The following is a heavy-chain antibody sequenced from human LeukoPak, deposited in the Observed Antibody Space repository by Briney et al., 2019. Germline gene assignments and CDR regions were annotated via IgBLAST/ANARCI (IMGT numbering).Heavy chain of an antibody. Sequence: GGSLRLSCAASGFTFSSYWMSWVRQAPGKGLEWVANIKQDGSEKYYVDSVKGRFTISRDNAKNSLYLQMNSLRAEDTAVYYCARVGGYCSSTSRYDSDYFDYWGQGTLVTVSS. D-gene: IGHD2-2*01. CDR2: IKQDGSEK. J-gene: IGHJ4*02. CDR1: GFTFSSYW. CDR3: ARVGGYCSSTSRYDSDYFDY. V-gene: IGHV3-7*01.